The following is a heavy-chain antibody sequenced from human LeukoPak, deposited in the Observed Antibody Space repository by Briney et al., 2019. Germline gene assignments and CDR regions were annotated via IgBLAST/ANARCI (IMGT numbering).Heavy chain of an antibody. D-gene: IGHD1-26*01. CDR2: IYSGGST. CDR1: GFPVSSNY. V-gene: IGHV3-66*01. J-gene: IGHJ4*02. Sequence: GGSLRLSCAASGFPVSSNYMTWVRQAPGKGLEWVSVIYSGGSTDYADSVKGRFTISRDNSKNTLYLQMNSLRAEDTAVYYCARGPGGSYMGGGQGTLVTVSS. CDR3: ARGPGGSYMG.